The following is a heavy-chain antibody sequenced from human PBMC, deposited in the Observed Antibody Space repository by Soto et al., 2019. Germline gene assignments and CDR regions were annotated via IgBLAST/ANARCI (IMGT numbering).Heavy chain of an antibody. J-gene: IGHJ4*02. D-gene: IGHD2-15*01. V-gene: IGHV1-69*13. CDR1: GATLDTFINYG. CDR2: IIPVFGTA. Sequence: SVKVSCKASGATLDTFINYGITWVRRAPGQGLEWMGGIIPVFGTAHYAQKFQGRLTISADESTRTAYMELSSLRSEDTAVYYCARDLGGWPDYWGQGTLVTVSS. CDR3: ARDLGGWPDY.